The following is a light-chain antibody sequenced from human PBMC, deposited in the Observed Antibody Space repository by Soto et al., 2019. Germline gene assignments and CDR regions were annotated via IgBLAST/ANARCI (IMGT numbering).Light chain of an antibody. V-gene: IGKV3-20*01. J-gene: IGKJ2*01. CDR1: QSVSSSY. Sequence: EIVLTQSPGTLSLSPGERATLSCRASQSVSSSYLAWYQHKPGQAPRPPIYGASSRATGIPDRFSGSESGTDFTLTISRLEPEDFAVYYCQQYGSSLYTFGQGTKLEIK. CDR2: GAS. CDR3: QQYGSSLYT.